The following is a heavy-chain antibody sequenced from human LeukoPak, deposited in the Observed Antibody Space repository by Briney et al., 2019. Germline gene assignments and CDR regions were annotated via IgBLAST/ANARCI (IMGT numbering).Heavy chain of an antibody. J-gene: IGHJ6*02. D-gene: IGHD3-22*01. CDR1: GGSTSSYY. Sequence: SETLSLTCTVSGGSTSSYYWSWIRQPPGKGLEWIGYIYYSGSTNYNPSLKSRVTISVDTSKNQFSLKLSSVTAADTAVYYCARAKNGPYSSGYYYDPYYGMDVWGQGTTVTVSS. V-gene: IGHV4-59*01. CDR3: ARAKNGPYSSGYYYDPYYGMDV. CDR2: IYYSGST.